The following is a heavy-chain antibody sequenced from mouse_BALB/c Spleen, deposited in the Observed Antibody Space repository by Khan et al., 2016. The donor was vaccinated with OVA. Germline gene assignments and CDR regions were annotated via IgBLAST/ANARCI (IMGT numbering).Heavy chain of an antibody. D-gene: IGHD2-10*01. V-gene: IGHV9-3-1*01. CDR2: INTYTGEP. CDR3: PRPPYFSYVMDN. CDR1: GYTFTKSG. Sequence: QIQLVQSGPELKKPGETVKISCKASGYTFTKSGMNWVKQAPGKGLKWMGWINTYTGEPTYADDFKGRFAFSLETSASTAYLQINNLKNEDTATFSCPRPPYFSYVMDNWGQGTSVTGSA. J-gene: IGHJ4*01.